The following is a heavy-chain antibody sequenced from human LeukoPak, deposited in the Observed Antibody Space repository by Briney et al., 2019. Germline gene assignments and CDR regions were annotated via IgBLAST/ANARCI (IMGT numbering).Heavy chain of an antibody. V-gene: IGHV4-61*01. Sequence: SETLSLTCTVSGDSVSSDSYYWSWIPQPPGKGVEWLGYIYYSGTTKLNPSLKSRVTLSVDTPKNQLSLKLNSVTAADTAVYYCARDSRGYYDSSGYFDHWGQGTLVTVSS. CDR3: ARDSRGYYDSSGYFDH. J-gene: IGHJ4*02. CDR2: IYYSGTT. D-gene: IGHD3-22*01. CDR1: GDSVSSDSYY.